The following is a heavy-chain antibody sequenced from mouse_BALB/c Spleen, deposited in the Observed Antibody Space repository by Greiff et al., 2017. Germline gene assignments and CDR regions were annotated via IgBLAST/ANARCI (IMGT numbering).Heavy chain of an antibody. V-gene: IGHV5-4*02. CDR3: ARGSLGAMDY. CDR1: GFTFSDYY. D-gene: IGHD6-1*01. Sequence: EVMLVESGGGLVKPGGSLKLSCAASGFTFSDYYMYWVRQTPEKRLEWVATISDGGSYTYYPDSVKGRFTISRDNAKNNLYLQMSSLKSEDTAMYYCARGSLGAMDYWGQGTSVTVSS. J-gene: IGHJ4*01. CDR2: ISDGGSYT.